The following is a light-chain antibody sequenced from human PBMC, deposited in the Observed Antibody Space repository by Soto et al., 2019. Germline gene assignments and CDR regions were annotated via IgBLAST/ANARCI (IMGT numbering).Light chain of an antibody. CDR1: QSVSSKF. Sequence: ELLLTQSPGTLCLSPVARAALSCRSSQSVSSKFLAWYQQKPGQAPRLLIYAASNRATGIPDRFSGSGSGTDFTLTISRLEPEDFAVYYCQQYGGSVQTFGQGTKVDNK. CDR2: AAS. V-gene: IGKV3-20*01. J-gene: IGKJ1*01. CDR3: QQYGGSVQT.